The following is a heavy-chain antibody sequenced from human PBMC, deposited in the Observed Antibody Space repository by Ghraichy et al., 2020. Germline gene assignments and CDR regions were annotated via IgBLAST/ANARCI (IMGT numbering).Heavy chain of an antibody. CDR2: ISSDRGDK. Sequence: GGSLRLSCAASGFTFTNNVMHWVRQAPGKGLEWVALISSDRGDKFYADSVKGRFTISRDESKNTLYLQMNSLRAEDTAVYYCAKEDYYDDSRYYSPDAFDIWGKGTMVTVSP. CDR3: AKEDYYDDSRYYSPDAFDI. V-gene: IGHV3-30*18. CDR1: GFTFTNNV. D-gene: IGHD3-22*01. J-gene: IGHJ3*02.